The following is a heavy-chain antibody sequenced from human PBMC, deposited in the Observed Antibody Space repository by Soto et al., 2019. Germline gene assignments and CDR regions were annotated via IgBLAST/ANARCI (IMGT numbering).Heavy chain of an antibody. J-gene: IGHJ6*02. CDR1: GFTFSSYG. D-gene: IGHD1-1*01. V-gene: IGHV3-33*01. Sequence: GGSLRLSCAESGFTFSSYGMHWVRQAPGKGLEWVAVIWYDGSNKYYADSVKGRFTISRDNSKNTLYLQMNSLRAEDTAVYYCARDRPQPTGYYYGMDVWGQGTTVTVSS. CDR2: IWYDGSNK. CDR3: ARDRPQPTGYYYGMDV.